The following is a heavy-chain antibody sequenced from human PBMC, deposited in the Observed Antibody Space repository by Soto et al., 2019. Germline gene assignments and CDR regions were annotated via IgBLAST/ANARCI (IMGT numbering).Heavy chain of an antibody. CDR1: GFTFAGYG. Sequence: QVHLVESGGGVVQPGKSLRLSCAASGFTFAGYGMHWVRQAPGKGLEWVAVIRNDGNKKYYADSVKGRFTISRDNSQNTLFLQMDSLIVEDATVDSCAGVTGYGCGSFDSWGPGALGTVSS. CDR2: IRNDGNKK. J-gene: IGHJ4*02. V-gene: IGHV3-33*01. D-gene: IGHD2-15*01. CDR3: AGVTGYGCGSFDS.